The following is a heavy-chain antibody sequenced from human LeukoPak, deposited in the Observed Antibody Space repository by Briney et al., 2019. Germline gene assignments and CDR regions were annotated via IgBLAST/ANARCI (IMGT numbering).Heavy chain of an antibody. J-gene: IGHJ4*02. CDR3: ARGQDRNKVGY. D-gene: IGHD1-26*01. CDR1: GASSDYY. CDR2: LHPSGSK. V-gene: IGHV4-59*01. Sequence: SETLSLTCTVSGASSDYYWNWVRQSPVRGLEWIGCLHPSGSKHFSPSLTGRVTISLDTSKNQFSLALTSVTAADTALYYCARGQDRNKVGYWGQGTLVTVSS.